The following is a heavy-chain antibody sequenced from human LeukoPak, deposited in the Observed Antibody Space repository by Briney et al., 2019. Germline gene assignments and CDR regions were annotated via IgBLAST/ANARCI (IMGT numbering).Heavy chain of an antibody. CDR3: ARDLQQWLVLYWFDP. J-gene: IGHJ5*02. Sequence: GGSLRLSCAASGFTFSSYAMSWVRQAPGKGLEWVAVISYDGSNKYYADSVKGRFTISRDNSKNTLYPQMNSLRAEDTAVYYCARDLQQWLVLYWFDPWGQGTLVTVSS. V-gene: IGHV3-30-3*01. CDR1: GFTFSSYA. D-gene: IGHD6-19*01. CDR2: ISYDGSNK.